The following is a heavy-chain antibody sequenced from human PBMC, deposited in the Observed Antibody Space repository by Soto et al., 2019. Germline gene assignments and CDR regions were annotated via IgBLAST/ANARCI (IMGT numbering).Heavy chain of an antibody. Sequence: SETMSLTCTVSGGSISSSSYYWGWIRQPPGKGLEWIGSIYYSGSTYYNPSLKSRVTISVDTSKNQFSLKLSSVTAADTAVYYCARLGVVISWGQGTLVTVSS. J-gene: IGHJ4*02. CDR1: GGSISSSSYY. D-gene: IGHD3-3*01. CDR3: ARLGVVIS. CDR2: IYYSGST. V-gene: IGHV4-39*01.